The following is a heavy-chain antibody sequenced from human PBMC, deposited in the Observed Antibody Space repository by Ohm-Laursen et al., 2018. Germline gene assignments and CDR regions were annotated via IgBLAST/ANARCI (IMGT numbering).Heavy chain of an antibody. CDR1: GYTFTSYG. Sequence: EASVKVSCKASGYTFTSYGISWVRQAPGQGLEWMGWISAYNGNTNYAQKLQGRVTMTTDTSTSTAYMELRSLRSDDTAVYYCARDEPPNYYDSSGYYYRRYFQHWGQGALVTVSS. CDR3: ARDEPPNYYDSSGYYYRRYFQH. J-gene: IGHJ1*01. D-gene: IGHD3-22*01. CDR2: ISAYNGNT. V-gene: IGHV1-18*01.